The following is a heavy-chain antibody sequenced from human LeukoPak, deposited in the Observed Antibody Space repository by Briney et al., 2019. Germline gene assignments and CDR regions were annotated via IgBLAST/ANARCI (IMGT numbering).Heavy chain of an antibody. CDR3: ARANCYDSSGYYRHWYFDL. Sequence: SETLSLTCAVYGGSFSGYYWSWIRQPPGKGLEWIGEINHSGSTNYNPSLKSRVTISVDTSKNQFSLKLSSVTAADTAVYYCARANCYDSSGYYRHWYFDLWGRGTLVTVSS. V-gene: IGHV4-34*01. CDR2: INHSGST. D-gene: IGHD3-22*01. CDR1: GGSFSGYY. J-gene: IGHJ2*01.